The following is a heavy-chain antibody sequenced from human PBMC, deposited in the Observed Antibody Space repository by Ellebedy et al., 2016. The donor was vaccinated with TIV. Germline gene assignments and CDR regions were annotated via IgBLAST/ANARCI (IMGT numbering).Heavy chain of an antibody. Sequence: GESLKISCAASGFTFSTYAMSWVRQAPGKGLEGVSVIYSGGTTFYTDSVRGRFTISRDNSKNTLYLQMNNLRTEDTAVYYCATSPNAGYWGQGTLVTVSS. CDR2: IYSGGTT. J-gene: IGHJ4*02. V-gene: IGHV3-53*01. CDR3: ATSPNAGY. CDR1: GFTFSTYA.